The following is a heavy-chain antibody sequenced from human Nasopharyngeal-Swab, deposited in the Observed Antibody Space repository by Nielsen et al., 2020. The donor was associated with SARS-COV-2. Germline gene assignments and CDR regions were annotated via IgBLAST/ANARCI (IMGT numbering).Heavy chain of an antibody. CDR3: ARVTGYYYYYMDV. D-gene: IGHD3-9*01. J-gene: IGHJ6*03. Sequence: CQAPGKGLEWIGEINHSGSTNYNPSLKSRVTISVDTSKNQFSLKLSSVTAADTAVYYCARVTGYYYYYMDVWGKGTTVTVSS. V-gene: IGHV4-34*01. CDR2: INHSGST.